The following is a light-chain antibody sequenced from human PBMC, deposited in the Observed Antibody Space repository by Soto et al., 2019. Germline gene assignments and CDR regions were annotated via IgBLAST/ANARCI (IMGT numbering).Light chain of an antibody. CDR1: QSVSSSY. CDR2: GAS. J-gene: IGKJ2*01. CDR3: QQYGSSPMYT. V-gene: IGKV3-20*01. Sequence: EIVLTQSPGTLSLSPGERATLSCRASQSVSSSYLAWYQQKPGQAPRLLIHGASARATGIPDRFSGSGSGTDFTLNISRLEPEDFAVYFCQQYGSSPMYTCGQGTKLEIK.